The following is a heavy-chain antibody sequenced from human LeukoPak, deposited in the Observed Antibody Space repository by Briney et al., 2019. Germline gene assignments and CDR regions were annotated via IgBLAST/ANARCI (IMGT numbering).Heavy chain of an antibody. CDR1: GFTFSNYA. CDR2: ITGSVTST. J-gene: IGHJ4*02. CDR3: VIWGDYDVLTGYYVPDY. Sequence: PRASLRLSCVASGFTFSNYAMSWVRQAPGAGLEWVSAITGSVTSTYYADSLKGRFTISRDNSKNTVFLQMNSLRHEDTAIYYCVIWGDYDVLTGYYVPDYWGQGTLVTVSS. V-gene: IGHV3-23*01. D-gene: IGHD3-9*01.